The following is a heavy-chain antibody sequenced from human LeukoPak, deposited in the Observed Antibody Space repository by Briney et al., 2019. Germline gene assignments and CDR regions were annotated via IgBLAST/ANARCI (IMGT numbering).Heavy chain of an antibody. J-gene: IGHJ4*02. Sequence: PGGSLRLSCAASGFTFSSYSMNWVRQAPGKGLEWVSYISSSSSTIYYADSVKGRFTISRDNSKNTLYLQMNSLRAEDTAVYYCAKGHLYYYDSSGYYSTRTYYFDYWGQGTLVTVSS. D-gene: IGHD3-22*01. CDR2: ISSSSSTI. CDR3: AKGHLYYYDSSGYYSTRTYYFDY. V-gene: IGHV3-48*01. CDR1: GFTFSSYS.